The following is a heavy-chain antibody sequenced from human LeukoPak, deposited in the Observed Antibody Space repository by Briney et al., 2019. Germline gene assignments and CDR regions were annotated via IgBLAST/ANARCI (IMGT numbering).Heavy chain of an antibody. CDR2: INHSGST. CDR1: GGSFSGYY. V-gene: IGHV4-34*01. CDR3: ARGRNRDYYGSGSYFGY. Sequence: SETLSLTCAVYGGSFSGYYWSWIRQPPGKGLEWIGEINHSGSTNYNPSLKSRVTISVDTSKHQFSLKLSSVTAADTAVYYCARGRNRDYYGSGSYFGYWGQGTLVTVTS. J-gene: IGHJ4*02. D-gene: IGHD3-10*01.